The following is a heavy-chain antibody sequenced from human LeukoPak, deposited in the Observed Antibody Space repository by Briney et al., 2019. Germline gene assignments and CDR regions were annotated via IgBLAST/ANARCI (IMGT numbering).Heavy chain of an antibody. CDR1: GYSFTSYW. V-gene: IGHV5-51*01. J-gene: IGHJ4*02. D-gene: IGHD4-17*01. CDR3: ARRSRGSYGDNYFDY. CDR2: IYPGDSDT. Sequence: LGESLKISCKGSGYSFTSYWIGWVRQMPGKGLEWMGIIYPGDSDTRYSPSFQGQVTISADKSISTAYLQWSSLKASDTAMYYCARRSRGSYGDNYFDYWGQGTLVTVSS.